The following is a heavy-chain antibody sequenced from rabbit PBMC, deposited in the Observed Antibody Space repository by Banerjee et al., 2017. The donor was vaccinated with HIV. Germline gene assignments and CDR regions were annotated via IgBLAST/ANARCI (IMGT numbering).Heavy chain of an antibody. D-gene: IGHD8-1*01. J-gene: IGHJ4*01. Sequence: QEQLEESGGDLVKPEGSLTLTCTASGFSFSGSYWTCWVRQAPGKGLEWIACMDAGSSGNTYYASWAKGRFTISKTSSTTVTLQMTSLTAADTATYFCARVSGSGWSSNLWGQGTLVTVS. CDR3: ARVSGSGWSSNL. CDR1: GFSFSGSYW. V-gene: IGHV1S45*01. CDR2: MDAGSSGNT.